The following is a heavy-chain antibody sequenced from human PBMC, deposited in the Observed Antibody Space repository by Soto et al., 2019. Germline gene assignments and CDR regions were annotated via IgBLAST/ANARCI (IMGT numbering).Heavy chain of an antibody. CDR2: IDPSDSYA. D-gene: IGHD6-6*01. CDR1: GYTFSNYW. Sequence: EVQLVQSGAEVKKPGESLRISCQGSGYTFSNYWINWVRQRPGKGLEWMGRIDPSDSYAIYSPSFQGHVSISVDKSLRTSYLQWSSLEASDTAIYFCARPTVMMYSTSSGLGSWGQGTLVTVSS. CDR3: ARPTVMMYSTSSGLGS. J-gene: IGHJ5*01. V-gene: IGHV5-10-1*03.